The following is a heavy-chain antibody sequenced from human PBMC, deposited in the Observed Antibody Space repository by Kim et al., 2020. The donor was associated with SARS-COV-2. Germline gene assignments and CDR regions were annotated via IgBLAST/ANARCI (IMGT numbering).Heavy chain of an antibody. J-gene: IGHJ4*02. V-gene: IGHV3-21*01. CDR3: ARAEWKADY. CDR2: SSM. Sequence: SSMDYADSVKDRFTISRDNAKNSLYLQMNSLRAEDTAVYYCARAEWKADYWGQGTLVTVSS. D-gene: IGHD3-3*01.